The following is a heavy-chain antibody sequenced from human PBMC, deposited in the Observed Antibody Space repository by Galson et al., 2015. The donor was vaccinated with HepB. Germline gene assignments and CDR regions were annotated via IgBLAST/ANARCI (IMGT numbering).Heavy chain of an antibody. CDR2: IYYSGST. CDR3: ARRYSSGWEPFDY. CDR1: GGSISSSSYY. Sequence: ETLSLTCPVSGGSISSSSYYWGWIRQPPGKGLEWIGSIYYSGSTYYNPSLKSRVTISVDTSKNQFSLKLSSVTAADTAVYYCARRYSSGWEPFDYWGQGTLVTVSS. J-gene: IGHJ4*02. D-gene: IGHD6-19*01. V-gene: IGHV4-39*01.